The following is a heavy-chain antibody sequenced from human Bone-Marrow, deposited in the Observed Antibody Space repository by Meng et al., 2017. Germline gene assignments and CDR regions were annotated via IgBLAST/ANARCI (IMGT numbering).Heavy chain of an antibody. J-gene: IGHJ4*02. CDR2: VYYSGIT. CDR3: VTGNTWYYFDY. CDR1: GGSISSGGYY. V-gene: IGHV4-39*07. Sequence: GSLRLSCTVSGGSISSGGYYWSWLRQPPGMGLEWIVSVYYSGITYYNPSLQSLVTISVDTSNNQFSLKLTSVTAADTAVYYCVTGNTWYYFDYWGQGTLVTVSS.